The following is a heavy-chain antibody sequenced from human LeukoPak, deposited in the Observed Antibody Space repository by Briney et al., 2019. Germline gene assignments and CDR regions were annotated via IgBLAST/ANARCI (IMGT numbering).Heavy chain of an antibody. J-gene: IGHJ3*02. CDR1: GGSISSYY. V-gene: IGHV4-59*01. Sequence: SETLSLTCTVSGGSISSYYWSWIRQPPGKGQDWIGYIYYSGSTNYNPSLKSRVTISVDTSKNQFCLKLSSVTAADTAVYYCAREGSSYDYVWGSYRPWAFDIWGQGTMVTVSS. CDR2: IYYSGST. D-gene: IGHD3-16*02. CDR3: AREGSSYDYVWGSYRPWAFDI.